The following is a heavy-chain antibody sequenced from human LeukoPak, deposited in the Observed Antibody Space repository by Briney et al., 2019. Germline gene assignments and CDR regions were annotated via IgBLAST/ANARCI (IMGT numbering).Heavy chain of an antibody. Sequence: PGGSLRLSCAASGFTFSSYSMNWVRQAPGKGLEWVSSISSSSSYIHYADSVKGRFTISRDNAKNSLYLQMNSLRAEDTAVYYCARDRIVGAKPDYWGQGTLVTVSS. CDR2: ISSSSSYI. D-gene: IGHD1-26*01. CDR1: GFTFSSYS. J-gene: IGHJ4*02. V-gene: IGHV3-21*01. CDR3: ARDRIVGAKPDY.